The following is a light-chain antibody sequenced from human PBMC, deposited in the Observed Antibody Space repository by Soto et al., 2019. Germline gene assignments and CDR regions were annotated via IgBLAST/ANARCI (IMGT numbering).Light chain of an antibody. V-gene: IGLV2-23*01. CDR2: EGS. CDR1: SSDVGNYNF. CDR3: CSFGGRSPFWV. J-gene: IGLJ3*02. Sequence: QAVVTQPASVSGSPGQSITISCTGPSSDVGNYNFVSWYQQHPGKVPKLIIYEGSRRPSGVSNRFSGSKSGNTASLTISGRQAEDEADYYCCSFGGRSPFWVFGGGTKLTVL.